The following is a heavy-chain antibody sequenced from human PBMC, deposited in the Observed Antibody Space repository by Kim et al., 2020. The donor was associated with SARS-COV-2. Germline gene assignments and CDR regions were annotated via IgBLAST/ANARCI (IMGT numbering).Heavy chain of an antibody. Sequence: QKCQGRVTITADESTSTAYMELSSLRSEDTAVYYCAKNLWFGVDQYGMDVWGQGTTVTVSS. D-gene: IGHD3-10*01. J-gene: IGHJ6*02. CDR3: AKNLWFGVDQYGMDV. V-gene: IGHV1-69*01.